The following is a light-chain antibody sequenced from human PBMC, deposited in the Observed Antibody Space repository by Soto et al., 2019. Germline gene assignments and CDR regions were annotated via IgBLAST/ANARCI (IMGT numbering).Light chain of an antibody. CDR1: QSISSY. V-gene: IGKV1-39*01. J-gene: IGKJ4*01. CDR3: QQSYSTPRALT. CDR2: AAS. Sequence: DIQMTQSPSSLSASVGDRVTITCRASQSISSYLNWYQQKPGKAPKLLIYAASSLQSGVRSRFSGSGSGTDFTLTISSLQPEDFATYYCQQSYSTPRALTFGGGTKVEIK.